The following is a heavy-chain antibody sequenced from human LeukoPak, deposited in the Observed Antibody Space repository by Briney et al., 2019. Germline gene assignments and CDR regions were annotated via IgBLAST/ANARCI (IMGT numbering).Heavy chain of an antibody. D-gene: IGHD3-16*01. CDR2: IKSKTDGGTT. Sequence: GGSLRLSCAASGFMFSNYAMSWVRQAPGKGLEWVGRIKSKTDGGTTDYAAPVKGRFTISRDDSKNTLYLQMNSLKTEDTAVYYCTTEDLGGSFDYWGQGTLVTLSS. J-gene: IGHJ4*02. CDR1: GFMFSNYA. V-gene: IGHV3-15*01. CDR3: TTEDLGGSFDY.